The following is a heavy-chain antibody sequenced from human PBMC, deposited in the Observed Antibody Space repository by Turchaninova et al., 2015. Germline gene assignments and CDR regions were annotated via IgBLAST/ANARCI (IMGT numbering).Heavy chain of an antibody. CDR2: IYWDNDK. V-gene: IGHV2-5*02. CDR3: AHRRITIPGNPGRDDTFDI. D-gene: IGHD1-20*01. Sequence: QITLKESGPTLVKPTETLTLTCTVSGFSLSSSGVGVGWIRQPPGKAPEWLAVIYWDNDKRYSPTVKSRLTITKDTPKNQVVLSLTNMDPVDTATYYCAHRRITIPGNPGRDDTFDIWGQGTRVTVSS. CDR1: GFSLSSSGVG. J-gene: IGHJ3*02.